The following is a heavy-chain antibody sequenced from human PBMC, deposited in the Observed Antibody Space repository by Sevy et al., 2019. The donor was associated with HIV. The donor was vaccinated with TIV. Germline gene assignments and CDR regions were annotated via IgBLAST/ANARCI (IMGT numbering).Heavy chain of an antibody. Sequence: GGSLRLSCAASGFTFSSYAMSWVRQAPGKGLEWVSAISGNGGSTYYADSVKGRFTISRDNSKNTLYLQMNSLRAEDTAVYYCASQKYYDFWSGYREAIDYWGQGTLVTVSS. CDR1: GFTFSSYA. D-gene: IGHD3-3*01. V-gene: IGHV3-23*01. CDR3: ASQKYYDFWSGYREAIDY. J-gene: IGHJ4*02. CDR2: ISGNGGST.